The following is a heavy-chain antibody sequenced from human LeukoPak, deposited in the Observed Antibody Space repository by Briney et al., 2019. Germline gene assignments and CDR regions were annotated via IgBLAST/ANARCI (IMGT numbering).Heavy chain of an antibody. CDR1: GYRFTTYW. Sequence: GESLKISCKASGYRFTTYWIGWVRQMPGKGLEWMGIIWPGDSDTRYSPSFQGQVTISADKSISTAYLQWSSLRASDTAMYYCARLLGRLNTVTTLAYDYWGQGTLVTVSS. CDR3: ARLLGRLNTVTTLAYDY. D-gene: IGHD4-17*01. J-gene: IGHJ4*02. V-gene: IGHV5-51*01. CDR2: IWPGDSDT.